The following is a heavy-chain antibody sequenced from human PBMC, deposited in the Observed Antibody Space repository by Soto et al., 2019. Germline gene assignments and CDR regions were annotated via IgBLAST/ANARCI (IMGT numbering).Heavy chain of an antibody. D-gene: IGHD3-3*01. CDR2: ISGNGGYT. CDR1: GFTFSSYA. V-gene: IGHV3-23*01. Sequence: GGSLRLSCAASGFTFSSYAVTWVRQAPGKGLEWVSTISGNGGYTYYSDSVRGRFTISRDNSKKTLYLQMDSLRADDTAVFYRAKGKANTVFGVDTLFDYWGQGTQVTVSS. J-gene: IGHJ4*02. CDR3: AKGKANTVFGVDTLFDY.